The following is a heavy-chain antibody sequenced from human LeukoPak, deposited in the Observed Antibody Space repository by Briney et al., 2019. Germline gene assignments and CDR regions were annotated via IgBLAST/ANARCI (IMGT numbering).Heavy chain of an antibody. CDR3: ARGRYSSGWYCLDY. Sequence: SETLSLTCAVYGGSFSGYYWSWIRLPPGKGLEWIGEINHSGSTNYNPSLKSRVTISVDTSKNQFSLKLSSVTAADTAVYYCARGRYSSGWYCLDYWGQGALVTVSS. CDR2: INHSGST. D-gene: IGHD6-19*01. CDR1: GGSFSGYY. V-gene: IGHV4-34*01. J-gene: IGHJ4*02.